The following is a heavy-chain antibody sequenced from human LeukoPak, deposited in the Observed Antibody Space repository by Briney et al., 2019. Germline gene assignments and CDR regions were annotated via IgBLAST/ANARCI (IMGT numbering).Heavy chain of an antibody. CDR3: ARGRYDYVWGTYRYPSDY. CDR2: LNPNSGIT. V-gene: IGHV1-8*03. D-gene: IGHD3-16*02. J-gene: IGHJ4*02. CDR1: GYTFTNYE. Sequence: APVKVSCKASGYTFTNYEIHWVRQATGLGLEWMGWLNPNSGITAYAQKFQGRVTITRNTSISTAYLEMSGLRSKDTAVYYCARGRYDYVWGTYRYPSDYWGQGTLVTVSS.